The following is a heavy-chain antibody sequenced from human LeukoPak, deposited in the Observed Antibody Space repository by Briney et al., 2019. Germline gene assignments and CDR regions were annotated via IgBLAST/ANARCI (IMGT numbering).Heavy chain of an antibody. CDR1: GGSISSSSYY. CDR3: ARGVFYYDTSGRGYYFDY. Sequence: PSETLSLTCTVSGGSISSSSYYWGWIRQPPGKGLEWIGSIYYSGSTYYNPSLKSRVTMSVDTSKNQFSLKLSSVTAADTAVYYCARGVFYYDTSGRGYYFDYWGQGTLVTVSS. V-gene: IGHV4-39*07. CDR2: IYYSGST. D-gene: IGHD3-22*01. J-gene: IGHJ4*02.